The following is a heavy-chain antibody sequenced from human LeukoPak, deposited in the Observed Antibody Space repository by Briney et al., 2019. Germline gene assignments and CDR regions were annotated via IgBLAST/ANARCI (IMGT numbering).Heavy chain of an antibody. CDR3: ASRHDSGPY. J-gene: IGHJ4*02. CDR1: GGSINSYY. V-gene: IGHV4-59*01. Sequence: SETLSLTCTVSGGSINSYYWSWIRQPPGKGLEWIGYIYYSGSTNYNPSLKSRVTMSVDTSKNQFSLKLTSVTAADTAVYYCASRHDSGPYWGQGTLVTVSP. D-gene: IGHD4-17*01. CDR2: IYYSGST.